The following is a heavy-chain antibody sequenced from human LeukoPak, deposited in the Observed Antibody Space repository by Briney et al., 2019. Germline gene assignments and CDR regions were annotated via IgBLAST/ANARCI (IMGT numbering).Heavy chain of an antibody. J-gene: IGHJ6*02. V-gene: IGHV4-39*07. CDR3: ARIYGLYQEAMDV. Sequence: SETLSLTCSVSGGSMTDGDYYWGWVRQSPGTGLQWIATSYQGASLKSRVTISLDTSKNQFSLRLTSVTAADTAVYYCARIYGLYQEAMDVWGPGITVTVSS. D-gene: IGHD3-16*02. CDR1: GGSMTDGDYY. CDR2: S.